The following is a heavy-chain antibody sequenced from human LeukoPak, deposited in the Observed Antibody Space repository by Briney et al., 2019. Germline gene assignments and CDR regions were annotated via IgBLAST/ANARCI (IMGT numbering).Heavy chain of an antibody. CDR1: GGSFSGYY. Sequence: SETLSLTCAVYGGSFSGYYWSWIRQPPGKGLEWIGEINHSGSTNYNPSLKSRVTTSVDTSKNQFSLKLSSVTAADTAVYYCRYSSSWYGLYYFDYWGQGTLVTVSS. CDR3: RYSSSWYGLYYFDY. D-gene: IGHD6-13*01. CDR2: INHSGST. J-gene: IGHJ4*02. V-gene: IGHV4-34*01.